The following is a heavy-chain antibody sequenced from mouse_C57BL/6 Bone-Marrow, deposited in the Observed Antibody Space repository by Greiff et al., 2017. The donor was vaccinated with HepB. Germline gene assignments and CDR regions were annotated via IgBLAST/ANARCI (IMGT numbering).Heavy chain of an antibody. Sequence: VQLQQSGAELVRPGASVTLSCKASGYTFTDYEMHWVKQTPVHGLEWIGAIDPETGGTAYNQKFKGKAILTADKSSSTAYMELRSLTSEDSAVYYCTRWDYSNYEGVFDYWGQGTTLTVSS. V-gene: IGHV1-15*01. D-gene: IGHD2-5*01. J-gene: IGHJ2*01. CDR2: IDPETGGT. CDR3: TRWDYSNYEGVFDY. CDR1: GYTFTDYE.